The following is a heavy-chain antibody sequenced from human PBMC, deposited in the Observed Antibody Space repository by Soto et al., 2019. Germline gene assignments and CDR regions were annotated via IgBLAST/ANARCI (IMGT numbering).Heavy chain of an antibody. D-gene: IGHD3-10*01. CDR2: ISGSGGNT. J-gene: IGHJ5*02. CDR3: AKTAMVRGGGWFDP. CDR1: RFTFSTYA. Sequence: EVQLLESGGGLVQPGGSLRLSCAASRFTFSTYAMSWVRQAPGQGLEWVSDISGSGGNTYYAASVKGRFTISRDNSKNTLYLQMTSLRAEDTAVYYCAKTAMVRGGGWFDPWGQGTLVTVSS. V-gene: IGHV3-23*01.